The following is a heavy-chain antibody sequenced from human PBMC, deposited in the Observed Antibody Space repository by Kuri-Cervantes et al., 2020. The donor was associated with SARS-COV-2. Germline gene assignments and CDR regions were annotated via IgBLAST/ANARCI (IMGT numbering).Heavy chain of an antibody. Sequence: GESLKISCAASGFTFSSYAMSWVRQAPGKGLEWVAAISYDGSNKYYADSVKGRFTISRDNSKNTLYLQMNSLRAEDTAVYYCARGGVGPPYYYYMDVWGKGTTVTVSS. CDR2: ISYDGSNK. CDR3: ARGGVGPPYYYYMDV. D-gene: IGHD3-16*01. V-gene: IGHV3-30*07. CDR1: GFTFSSYA. J-gene: IGHJ6*03.